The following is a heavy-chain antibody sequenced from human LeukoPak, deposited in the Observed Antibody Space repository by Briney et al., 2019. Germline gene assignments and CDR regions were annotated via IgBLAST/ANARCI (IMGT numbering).Heavy chain of an antibody. J-gene: IGHJ4*02. V-gene: IGHV3-72*01. D-gene: IGHD3-16*01. CDR2: TRNKANSYTT. CDR3: ARGGGGSDY. Sequence: SGGSLRLSCAASGFTFSSYWMSWVRQAPGKGLEWVGRTRNKANSYTTEYAASVKGRFTISRDDSKNSLYLQMNSLKTEDTAVYYCARGGGGSDYWGQGTLVTVSS. CDR1: GFTFSSYW.